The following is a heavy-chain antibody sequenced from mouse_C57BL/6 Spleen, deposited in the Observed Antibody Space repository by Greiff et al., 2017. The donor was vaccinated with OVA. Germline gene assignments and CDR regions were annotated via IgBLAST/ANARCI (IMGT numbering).Heavy chain of an antibody. CDR2: IDPSDSET. Sequence: VKLQQPGAELVRPGSSVKLSCKASGYTFTSYWMHWVKQRPIQGLEWIGNIDPSDSETHYNQKFKDKATLTVDKSSSTAYMQLSSLTSEDSAVYYCARSSRDSFDYWGQGTTLTVSS. D-gene: IGHD3-3*01. V-gene: IGHV1-52*01. J-gene: IGHJ2*01. CDR3: ARSSRDSFDY. CDR1: GYTFTSYW.